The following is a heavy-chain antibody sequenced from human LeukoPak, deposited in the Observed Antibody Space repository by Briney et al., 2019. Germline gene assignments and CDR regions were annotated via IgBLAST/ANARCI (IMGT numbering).Heavy chain of an antibody. Sequence: PGGSLRLSCAASGFTFSTYWMSWVRQAPGKGLEWVANIKQDGNEKNYVDPVTGRFTVSRDNAKSSLSLRMNSLRAEDTAVYYCARGRGVIDYWGQGTLVTVSS. CDR1: GFTFSTYW. J-gene: IGHJ4*02. D-gene: IGHD3-10*01. CDR2: IKQDGNEK. V-gene: IGHV3-7*04. CDR3: ARGRGVIDY.